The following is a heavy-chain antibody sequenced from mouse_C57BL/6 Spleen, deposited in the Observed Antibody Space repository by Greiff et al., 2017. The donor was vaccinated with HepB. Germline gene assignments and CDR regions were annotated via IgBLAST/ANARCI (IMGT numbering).Heavy chain of an antibody. CDR1: GYAFTNYL. D-gene: IGHD2-2*01. J-gene: IGHJ3*01. CDR3: ARDGYDVGAY. Sequence: VQLQQSGAELVRPGTSVKVSCKASGYAFTNYLIEWVKQRPGQGLEWIGVINPGSGGTNYNEKFKGKATLTADKSSSTAYMQLSSLTSEDSAVYYCARDGYDVGAYWGKGTVVTVAA. V-gene: IGHV1-54*01. CDR2: INPGSGGT.